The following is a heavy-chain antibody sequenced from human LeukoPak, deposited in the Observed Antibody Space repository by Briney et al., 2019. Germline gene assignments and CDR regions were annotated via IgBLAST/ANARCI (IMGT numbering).Heavy chain of an antibody. CDR2: IYHSGST. V-gene: IGHV4-38-2*02. D-gene: IGHD2-2*02. Sequence: SETLSLTCTVSGYSISSGFYWGWIRQPPGKGLEWIGSIYHSGSTHYNSSLKSRVTISVDTSKNQLSLKLSSVTAADTAVYYCARVVRTAAAIPGDLDYWGQGTLVTVSS. CDR1: GYSISSGFY. CDR3: ARVVRTAAAIPGDLDY. J-gene: IGHJ4*02.